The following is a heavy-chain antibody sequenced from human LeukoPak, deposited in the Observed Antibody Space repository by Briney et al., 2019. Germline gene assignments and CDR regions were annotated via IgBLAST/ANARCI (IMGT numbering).Heavy chain of an antibody. J-gene: IGHJ4*02. CDR1: GYSINSGYY. D-gene: IGHD6-13*01. CDR2: VYRSGTT. Sequence: SETLSLTCTVSGYSINSGYYWDWIRQPPGKGLEWIGSVYRSGTTYYNPSLKSRVTISLDTSKNQFSLKVNFVTAADTAVYYCARGEAEAGLDYWGQGTLVTVSS. CDR3: ARGEAEAGLDY. V-gene: IGHV4-38-2*02.